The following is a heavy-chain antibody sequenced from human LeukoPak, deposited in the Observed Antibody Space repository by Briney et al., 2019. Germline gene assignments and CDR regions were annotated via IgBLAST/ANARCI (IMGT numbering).Heavy chain of an antibody. V-gene: IGHV1-2*06. J-gene: IGHJ4*02. CDR3: ATYGSGYYFVDY. D-gene: IGHD3-22*01. CDR1: GYTFTDYY. Sequence: ASVKVSCKASGYTFTDYYMHWVRQAPGQGLEWMGRINPNSGGSNYGQKFQGRVTMTRDTSISTAYMELSSLRSDDTAVYYCATYGSGYYFVDYWGQGTLVTVSS. CDR2: INPNSGGS.